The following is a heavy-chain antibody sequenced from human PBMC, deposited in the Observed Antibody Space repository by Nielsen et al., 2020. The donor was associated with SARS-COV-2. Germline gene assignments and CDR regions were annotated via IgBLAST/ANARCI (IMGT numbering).Heavy chain of an antibody. Sequence: ASVKVSCKTSGYTFNSYGISWVRQAPGQGLEWMGWISAYNGNTDYAQNFQGRVTMTTDTSTSTAYMVLRSLRSDDTAVYYCARGANYDFWSGYSGYGLDVWGQGTTVTVSS. CDR3: ARGANYDFWSGYSGYGLDV. D-gene: IGHD3-3*01. J-gene: IGHJ6*02. CDR2: ISAYNGNT. V-gene: IGHV1-18*01. CDR1: GYTFNSYG.